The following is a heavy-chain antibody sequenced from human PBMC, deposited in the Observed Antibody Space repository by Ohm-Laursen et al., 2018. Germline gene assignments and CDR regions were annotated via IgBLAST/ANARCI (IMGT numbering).Heavy chain of an antibody. J-gene: IGHJ4*02. Sequence: SLRLSCTAPGFTVSRNYMSWVRQAPGKGLEWVSVIYSDGSTYYADSVKGRFTISRDNSKNTLYLQMDSLRAEDTAVYYCAREPPTMVREYYFDYWGQGTLVTVSS. CDR2: IYSDGST. D-gene: IGHD3-10*01. V-gene: IGHV3-53*01. CDR3: AREPPTMVREYYFDY. CDR1: GFTVSRNY.